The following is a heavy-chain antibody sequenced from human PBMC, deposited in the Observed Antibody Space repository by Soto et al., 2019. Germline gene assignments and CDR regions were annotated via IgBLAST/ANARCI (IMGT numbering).Heavy chain of an antibody. CDR3: AKERATTTASDY. CDR2: ITDNGGST. V-gene: IGHV3-23*01. D-gene: IGHD4-17*01. Sequence: PGGSLRLSCAASGFTFSRDGMSWVRQAPGKGLEWVSLITDNGGSTYYADSVKGRFTISRDNTKNTLFLQMNSLRAEDTAVYYCAKERATTTASDYWGQGALVTVSS. CDR1: GFTFSRDG. J-gene: IGHJ4*02.